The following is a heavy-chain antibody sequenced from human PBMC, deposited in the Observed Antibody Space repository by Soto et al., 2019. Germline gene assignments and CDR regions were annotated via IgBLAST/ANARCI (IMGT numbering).Heavy chain of an antibody. CDR1: GFTFSVYA. Sequence: EVRLLESGGGLVQPGGSLRLSCAASGFTFSVYAMSWGRQAPGKGLEWVSGISGSGDSTHYADSVKGRFTVSRDNSKSSLYLQTNSLRAEDTAIYYCAKALYGGFTYWGQGTLVTVSS. CDR3: AKALYGGFTY. J-gene: IGHJ4*02. V-gene: IGHV3-23*01. CDR2: ISGSGDST. D-gene: IGHD3-10*01.